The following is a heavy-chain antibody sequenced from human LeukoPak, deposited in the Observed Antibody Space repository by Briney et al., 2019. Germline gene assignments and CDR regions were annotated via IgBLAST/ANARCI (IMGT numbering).Heavy chain of an antibody. CDR3: ARDRVRDYYYYGMDV. D-gene: IGHD3-10*01. CDR2: IIPILGIA. V-gene: IGHV1-69*04. Sequence: GASVKVSCKASGGTFNCYAISWVRQAPGQRLEWMGRIIPILGIANYAQKFQGRATITADKSTSTAYMELSSLRSEDTAVYYCARDRVRDYYYYGMDVWGQGTTVTVSS. CDR1: GGTFNCYA. J-gene: IGHJ6*02.